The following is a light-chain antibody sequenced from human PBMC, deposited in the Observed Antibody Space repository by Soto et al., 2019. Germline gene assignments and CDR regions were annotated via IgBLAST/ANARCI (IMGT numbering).Light chain of an antibody. CDR3: SSYAGSNTPYV. CDR1: GSDVGGYNY. CDR2: EVS. Sequence: QSALTQPPSASGSPGQSVTISCTGTGSDVGGYNYVSWYQQHPGKAPKLMIYEVSNRPSGVPDRFSGSKSGNTASLTVSGLQAEDEADYYCSSYAGSNTPYVFGTGTKLTVL. V-gene: IGLV2-8*01. J-gene: IGLJ1*01.